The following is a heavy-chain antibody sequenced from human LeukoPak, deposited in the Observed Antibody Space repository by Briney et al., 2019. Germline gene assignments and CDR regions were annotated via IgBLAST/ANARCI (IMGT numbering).Heavy chain of an antibody. CDR1: GFAFNTQA. CDR2: TSLDGSSI. D-gene: IGHD3-9*01. CDR3: ARDRGKLRYLDL. J-gene: IGHJ4*02. Sequence: SLRLSCVASGFAFNTQAMHWVRQAPGKGLEWLAVTSLDGSSIYYADSVRGRFTISRDNSKNTLFLQMSSLRVEDTAVYYCARDRGKLRYLDLWGQGTLLTVSS. V-gene: IGHV3-30*15.